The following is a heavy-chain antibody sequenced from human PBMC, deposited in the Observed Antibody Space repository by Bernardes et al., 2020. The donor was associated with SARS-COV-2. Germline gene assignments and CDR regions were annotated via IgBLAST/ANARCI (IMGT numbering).Heavy chain of an antibody. Sequence: GGSLRLSCAACGFNFSSYAMNWVRQAPGKGLQWVSSITASTTYIQYTDSVEGRFTVYRDKAKNSLYLEMTSLRAEDTAIYYCARILRDNGFGSGYYDLWGRGTLVTVSS. D-gene: IGHD4-17*01. CDR1: GFNFSSYA. CDR3: ARILRDNGFGSGYYDL. V-gene: IGHV3-21*01. CDR2: ITASTTYI. J-gene: IGHJ2*01.